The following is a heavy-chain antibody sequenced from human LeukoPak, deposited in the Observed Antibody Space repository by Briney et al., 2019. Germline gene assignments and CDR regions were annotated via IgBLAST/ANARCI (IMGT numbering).Heavy chain of an antibody. Sequence: SETLSLTCAVYGGSFSGYYWSWIRQPPGKGLEWIGEINHSGSTNYNPSLKSRVTISVDTSKNQFSLKLSSVTAADTAVYYCAREKTYSSSSIDYWGQGTLVTASS. V-gene: IGHV4-34*01. CDR3: AREKTYSSSSIDY. J-gene: IGHJ4*02. CDR1: GGSFSGYY. CDR2: INHSGST. D-gene: IGHD6-6*01.